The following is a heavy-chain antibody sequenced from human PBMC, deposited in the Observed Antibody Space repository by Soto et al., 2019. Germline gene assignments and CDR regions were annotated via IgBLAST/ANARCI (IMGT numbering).Heavy chain of an antibody. Sequence: SQTLSLTCAISGDSVSSNSAAWNWIRQSPSRGLEWLGRTYYRSKWYNDYAVSVKGRITINPDTSKNQFSLQLNSVTPEDTAVYYCARDLETTVTTTVFYYYYGMDVWGQGTTVTVSS. CDR2: TYYRSKWYN. J-gene: IGHJ6*02. CDR3: ARDLETTVTTTVFYYYYGMDV. CDR1: GDSVSSNSAA. D-gene: IGHD4-17*01. V-gene: IGHV6-1*01.